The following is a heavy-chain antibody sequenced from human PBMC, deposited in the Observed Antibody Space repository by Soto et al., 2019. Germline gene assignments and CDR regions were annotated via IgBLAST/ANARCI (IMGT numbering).Heavy chain of an antibody. Sequence: ASVKVSCKASGYTFTSYGISWVRQAPGQGLEWMGWISAYNGNTNYAQKLQGRVTMTTDTSTSTAYMELRSLRSDDTAVYYCARVTGYGSGWDDAFDIWGQGTMVTVSS. CDR2: ISAYNGNT. V-gene: IGHV1-18*01. CDR3: ARVTGYGSGWDDAFDI. D-gene: IGHD6-19*01. J-gene: IGHJ3*02. CDR1: GYTFTSYG.